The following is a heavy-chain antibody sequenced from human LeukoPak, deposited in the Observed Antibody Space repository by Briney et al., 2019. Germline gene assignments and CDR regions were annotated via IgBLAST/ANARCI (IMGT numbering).Heavy chain of an antibody. J-gene: IGHJ4*02. V-gene: IGHV3-74*01. CDR2: ISSDGSDV. CDR1: GFNFVSQW. Sequence: PGGSLRLSCAASGFNFVSQWIHWVRQAPGKGLFWVARISSDGSDVRYADSVKGRLTISRDNCKNMVYLQMNSLRADDTAVYYCAKHYDGRGSFDSWGQGTLVTVSS. CDR3: AKHYDGRGSFDS. D-gene: IGHD3-22*01.